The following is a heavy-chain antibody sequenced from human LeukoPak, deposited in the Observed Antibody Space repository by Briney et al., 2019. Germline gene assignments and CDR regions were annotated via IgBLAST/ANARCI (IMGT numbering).Heavy chain of an antibody. CDR1: GGSISSSSYY. CDR3: ASYSLDYGLDY. D-gene: IGHD4-17*01. V-gene: IGHV4-39*07. J-gene: IGHJ4*02. Sequence: PSETLSLTCTVSGGSISSSSYYWGWIRQPPGKGLEWIGSIYYSGSTYYIPSLKSRVTISVDTSKNQFSLKLSSVTAADTAVYYCASYSLDYGLDYWGQGTLVTVSS. CDR2: IYYSGST.